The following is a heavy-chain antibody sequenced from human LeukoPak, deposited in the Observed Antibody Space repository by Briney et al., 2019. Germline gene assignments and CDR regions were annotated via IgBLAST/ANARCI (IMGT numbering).Heavy chain of an antibody. CDR1: GGSISSGGYY. CDR3: AREGVVPAAMSGWYFDL. D-gene: IGHD2-2*01. V-gene: IGHV4-31*03. CDR2: IYYSGST. Sequence: SQTLSLTCTVSGGSISSGGYYWSWIRQHPGKGLEWIGYIYYSGSTYYNPSLKSRVTISVDTSKNQFSLKLSFVTAADTAVYYCAREGVVPAAMSGWYFDLWGRGTLVTVSS. J-gene: IGHJ2*01.